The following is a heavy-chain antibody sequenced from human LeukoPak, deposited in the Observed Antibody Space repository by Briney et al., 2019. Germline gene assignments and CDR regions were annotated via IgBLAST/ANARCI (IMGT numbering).Heavy chain of an antibody. CDR3: ARDKIFGVVITYNWFDP. Sequence: PSETLSLTCNVSGASINSYYWNWIRQSPGKGLEWLVNIHYRGTTNYNPSLKSRVTLSLDTSKSQFALKMTSVTAADTAVYYCARDKIFGVVITYNWFDPWGQGTLVTVSS. CDR1: GASINSYY. D-gene: IGHD3-3*01. J-gene: IGHJ5*02. V-gene: IGHV4-59*13. CDR2: IHYRGTT.